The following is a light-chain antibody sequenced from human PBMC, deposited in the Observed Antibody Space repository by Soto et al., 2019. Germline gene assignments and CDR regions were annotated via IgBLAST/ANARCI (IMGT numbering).Light chain of an antibody. CDR3: QQRSNWPGT. J-gene: IGKJ1*01. V-gene: IGKV3-11*01. CDR1: QSVRTS. CDR2: DAS. Sequence: EIVLTQSPATLSLSPGERATLSCRASQSVRTSLAWYQQQPGQAPRLLIYDASNKATGIPARLSGSGSGTDFTLTISSLDPKDFAVYYCQQRSNWPGTFGQGTKVEIK.